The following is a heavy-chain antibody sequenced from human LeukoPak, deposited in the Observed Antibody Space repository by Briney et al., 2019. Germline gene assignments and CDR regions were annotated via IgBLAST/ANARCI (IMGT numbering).Heavy chain of an antibody. V-gene: IGHV4-34*01. CDR1: GGSFRGYY. Sequence: PSETLSITFAVYGGSFRGYYWSWIRQPPGKGLEWIGEINHSGSTNYNPSLKSRVTISVDTSKNQFSLKLSSVTAADSAVYFCASFKAEGFDYWGQGTLVTVSS. CDR3: ASFKAEGFDY. CDR2: INHSGST. D-gene: IGHD6-19*01. J-gene: IGHJ4*02.